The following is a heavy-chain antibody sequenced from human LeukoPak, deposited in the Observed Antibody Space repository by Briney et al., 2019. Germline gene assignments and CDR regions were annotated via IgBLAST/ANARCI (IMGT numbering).Heavy chain of an antibody. J-gene: IGHJ4*02. CDR2: IYYSGST. CDR1: GDSISSYY. CDR3: ARPVAVAGMVDY. V-gene: IGHV4-59*05. D-gene: IGHD6-19*01. Sequence: SETLSLTCTVSGDSISSYYWSWIRQPAGKGLEWIGSIYYSGSTYYNPSLKSRVTISVDTSKNQFSLKLSSVTAADTAVYYCARPVAVAGMVDYWGQGTLVTVSS.